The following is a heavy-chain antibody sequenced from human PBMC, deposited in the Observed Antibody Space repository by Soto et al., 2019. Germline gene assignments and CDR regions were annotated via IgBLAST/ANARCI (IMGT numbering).Heavy chain of an antibody. V-gene: IGHV3-30*03. J-gene: IGHJ3*02. D-gene: IGHD5-12*01. CDR1: GFTFSTYG. CDR3: ARDAATRAPAFDI. CDR2: ISYDGSNK. Sequence: QVQLVESGGGVVQPGRSLRLSCAASGFTFSTYGMHWVRQAPGKGLEWVAVISYDGSNKYYADSVKGRFTISRDNSKNTLYLQMNSLRADDTAVYYCARDAATRAPAFDIWGQGTMVTVSS.